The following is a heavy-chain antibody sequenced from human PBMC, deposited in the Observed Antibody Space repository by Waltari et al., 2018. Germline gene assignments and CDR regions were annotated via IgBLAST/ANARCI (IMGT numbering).Heavy chain of an antibody. CDR3: AKATKRPYYFDY. CDR1: GFTFSSYG. D-gene: IGHD6-25*01. Sequence: QVQLVESGGGVVQPGRSLRLSCAASGFTFSSYGMHWVRQAPGKGLEWVAVILYDGNNKYYADSVKGRLTISRDNSKNTLYLKMNSLRAEDTAVYYCAKATKRPYYFDYWGQGTLVTVSS. V-gene: IGHV3-30*18. CDR2: ILYDGNNK. J-gene: IGHJ4*02.